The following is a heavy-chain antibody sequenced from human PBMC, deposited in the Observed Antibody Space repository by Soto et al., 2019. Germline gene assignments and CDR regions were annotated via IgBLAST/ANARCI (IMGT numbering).Heavy chain of an antibody. D-gene: IGHD6-25*01. Sequence: QEQLVQSGPEVKKPGSSVKVSCKASEDTFRTSTMSWVRQAPGQGLEWMGGIVPSLDMANFAHQFQGRFAVTADKSTTKVYLELSSLRSDYTAVYYCARGNAATVPPGYLDYREQGTLVTVAS. CDR2: IVPSLDMA. CDR3: ARGNAATVPPGYLDY. CDR1: EDTFRTST. V-gene: IGHV1-69*09. J-gene: IGHJ4*02.